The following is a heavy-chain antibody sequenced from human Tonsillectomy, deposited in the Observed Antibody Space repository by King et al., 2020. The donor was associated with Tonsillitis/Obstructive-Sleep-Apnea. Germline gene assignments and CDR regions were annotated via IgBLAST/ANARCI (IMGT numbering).Heavy chain of an antibody. CDR3: ARGLNNPLSLHYYYYYYMDV. CDR2: IIPIFGTA. V-gene: IGHV1-69*01. Sequence: VQLVESGAEVKKPGSSVKVSCKASGGTFSSYAISWVRQAPGQGLEWMGGIIPIFGTANYAQKFQGRVTITADESTSTAYMELSSLRSEDTAVYYCARGLNNPLSLHYYYYYYMDVWGKGTTVTVSS. J-gene: IGHJ6*03. CDR1: GGTFSSYA. D-gene: IGHD3-16*02.